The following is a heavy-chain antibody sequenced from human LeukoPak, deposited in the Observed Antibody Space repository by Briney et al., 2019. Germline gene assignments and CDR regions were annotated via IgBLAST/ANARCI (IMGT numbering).Heavy chain of an antibody. Sequence: GGSLRLSCAASGFTFSSYSMNWVRQAPGKGLEWVSSISSSSSYIYYADSVKGRFTISRDNAKNSLYLQMNSLRAEDTAVYYCARGLGIYYYYMDVWGKGTTFTVSS. CDR2: ISSSSSYI. CDR3: ARGLGIYYYYMDV. CDR1: GFTFSSYS. D-gene: IGHD1-14*01. V-gene: IGHV3-21*01. J-gene: IGHJ6*03.